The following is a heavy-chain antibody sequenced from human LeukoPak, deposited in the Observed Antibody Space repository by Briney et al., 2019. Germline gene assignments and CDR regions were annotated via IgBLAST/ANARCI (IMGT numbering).Heavy chain of an antibody. V-gene: IGHV3-21*01. D-gene: IGHD5-12*01. CDR3: ARDYPYSGYDYGPFDY. Sequence: PGGSLRLSCAASGFTFSDYFMSWLRQAPGKGLEWVSSISSSSNYIYYADSVKGRFTMSRDNAKNSLYLQMNSLRAEDTAVYYCARDYPYSGYDYGPFDYWGQGTLVTVSS. CDR2: ISSSSNYI. J-gene: IGHJ4*02. CDR1: GFTFSDYF.